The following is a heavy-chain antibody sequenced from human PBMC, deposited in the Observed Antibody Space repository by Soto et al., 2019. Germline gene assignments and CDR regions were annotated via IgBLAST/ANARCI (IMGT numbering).Heavy chain of an antibody. CDR2: IYYSGSP. Sequence: PSETLSLTCTVSDDSVSSSSYYWGWIRQPPGKGLEWIGDIYYSGSPSYNPSLKSRVTISLDTSRNQISLKLNSVTAADTAVYYCASRDSGGDCYHWY. D-gene: IGHD2-21*02. J-gene: IGHJ2*01. CDR3: ASRDSGGDCYHWY. CDR1: DDSVSSSSYY. V-gene: IGHV4-39*01.